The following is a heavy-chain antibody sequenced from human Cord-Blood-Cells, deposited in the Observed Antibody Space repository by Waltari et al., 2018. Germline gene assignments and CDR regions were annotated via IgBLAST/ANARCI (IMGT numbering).Heavy chain of an antibody. D-gene: IGHD3-9*01. V-gene: IGHV4-39*01. CDR3: ARLDFDWFFIDY. J-gene: IGHJ4*01. CDR2: IYYSGST. CDR1: GGSISSSGYY. Sequence: QLQLQESGPELVKPSATLSLTCTVSGGSISSSGYYWGWIRKPPGKGLEWIESIYYSGSTYYNPFLKRRANISVDTSKNQFSLKLSSVTAADTAVYYCARLDFDWFFIDYW.